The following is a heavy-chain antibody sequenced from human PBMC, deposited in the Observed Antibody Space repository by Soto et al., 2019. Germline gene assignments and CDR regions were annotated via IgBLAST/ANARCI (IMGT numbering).Heavy chain of an antibody. V-gene: IGHV3-74*01. CDR1: GFTFSTYW. Sequence: EVQLVESGGVLVQPGGSLRLSCAASGFTFSTYWMHWVRQAPGKGLVWVSRINGDGSETVYADSVKGRFTISRDNAKNTLYLHMSSLRAEDTAVYYCTRSIAGFSYADSWGQGTLVTVSS. D-gene: IGHD2-2*01. CDR2: INGDGSET. CDR3: TRSIAGFSYADS. J-gene: IGHJ4*02.